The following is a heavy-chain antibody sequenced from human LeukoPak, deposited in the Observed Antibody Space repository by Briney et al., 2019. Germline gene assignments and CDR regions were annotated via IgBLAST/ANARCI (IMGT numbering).Heavy chain of an antibody. J-gene: IGHJ4*02. CDR3: ASGLGDFWSGYYPDY. CDR1: GGSFSGYY. CDR2: INHSGST. V-gene: IGHV4-34*01. D-gene: IGHD3-3*01. Sequence: SETLSLTCAVYGGSFSGYYWSWIRQPPGKGLEWIGEINHSGSTNYNPSLKSRVTISVDTSKNQFSLKLSSVTAADTAVYYCASGLGDFWSGYYPDYWGQGTLVTVPS.